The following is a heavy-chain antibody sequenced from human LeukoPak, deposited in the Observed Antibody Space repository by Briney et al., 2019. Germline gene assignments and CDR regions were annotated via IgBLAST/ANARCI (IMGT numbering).Heavy chain of an antibody. D-gene: IGHD4-11*01. CDR1: GFTFSSYS. CDR2: IKSKTDGGTT. J-gene: IGHJ4*02. V-gene: IGHV3-15*07. CDR3: TTEKLDYSNRH. Sequence: GGSLRLSCAASGFTFSSYSMNWIRQAPGKGLEWVGRIKSKTDGGTTDYAAPVKGRFTISRDDSKNTLYLQMNSLKTEDTAVYYCTTEKLDYSNRHWGQGTLVTVSS.